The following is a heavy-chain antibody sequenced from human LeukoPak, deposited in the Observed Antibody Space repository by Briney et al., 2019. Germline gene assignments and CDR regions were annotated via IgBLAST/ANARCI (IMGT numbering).Heavy chain of an antibody. D-gene: IGHD3-22*01. J-gene: IGHJ3*02. CDR3: ARGAGYYDSSGYYQDAFDI. V-gene: IGHV3-20*01. CDR1: GFTFDDYG. CDR2: NNWDCGST. Sequence: GGPLRLSCAASGFTFDDYGMRGGRQAPRKGVGWGSGNNWDCGSTGYADSVKGRFTISRDNAKNSLYLQMNSLRAEDTALYHCARGAGYYDSSGYYQDAFDIWGQGTMVTVSS.